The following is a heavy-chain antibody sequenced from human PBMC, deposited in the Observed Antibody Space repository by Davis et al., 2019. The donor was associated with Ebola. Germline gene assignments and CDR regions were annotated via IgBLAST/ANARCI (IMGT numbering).Heavy chain of an antibody. CDR1: GYTFTSYA. Sequence: ASVKVSCKASGYTFTSYAMHWVRQAPGQRLEWMGWINAGNGNTKYSQKFQGRVTITRDTSASTAYMELSSLRAEDTALYHCARVNAVTGYSRFDSWGQGTLVTVSS. CDR3: ARVNAVTGYSRFDS. J-gene: IGHJ5*01. CDR2: INAGNGNT. D-gene: IGHD3-9*01. V-gene: IGHV1-3*01.